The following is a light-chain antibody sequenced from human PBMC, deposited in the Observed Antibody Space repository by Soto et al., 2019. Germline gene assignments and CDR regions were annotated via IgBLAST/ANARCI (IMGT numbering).Light chain of an antibody. V-gene: IGKV1-5*03. CDR3: QQYNNYPQA. J-gene: IGKJ1*01. Sequence: DIQMTQSPTTLSASVGDRVTITCRASQSISIWLAWYQQKPGKAPKILIYETSSLESGVPSRFSGSGSGTEFTLTIISLQPDDFATYYCQQYNNYPQAFGQGTKVEIK. CDR1: QSISIW. CDR2: ETS.